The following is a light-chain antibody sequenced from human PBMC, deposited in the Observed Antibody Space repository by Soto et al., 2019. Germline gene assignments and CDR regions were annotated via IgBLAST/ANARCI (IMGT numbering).Light chain of an antibody. CDR2: EVT. CDR3: NSYAISATMV. CDR1: TSDVGASNY. V-gene: IGLV2-14*01. J-gene: IGLJ2*01. Sequence: QSALTQPASVSGSPGQSITISCTGTTSDVGASNYVSWYQHHPGKAPKLLIYEVTNRPSGVSNRFSGSKYGNTASLTISGLQAEDESDYYCNSYAISATMVFGGGTQLTGL.